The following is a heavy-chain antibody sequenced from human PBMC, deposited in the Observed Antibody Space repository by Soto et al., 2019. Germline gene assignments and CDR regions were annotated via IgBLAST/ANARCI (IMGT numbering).Heavy chain of an antibody. J-gene: IGHJ3*02. CDR3: ARLYCSAASCYSVGAFDI. CDR2: ITDTGGDA. V-gene: IGHV3-23*01. D-gene: IGHD2-15*01. CDR1: GLTFGSRA. Sequence: PGGSLRLSCVASGLTFGSRAMSWVRQSPGEGLEWVSTITDTGGDAKYADSVRGRFAISRDNSKNTLYLQMNPLRAEDTAIYYCARLYCSAASCYSVGAFDIRGQGTMVTVSS.